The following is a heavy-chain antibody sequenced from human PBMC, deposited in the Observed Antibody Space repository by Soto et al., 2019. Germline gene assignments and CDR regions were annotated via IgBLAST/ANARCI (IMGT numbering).Heavy chain of an antibody. J-gene: IGHJ5*01. CDR1: GYTFTAYY. D-gene: IGHD3-10*01. V-gene: IGHV1-8*02. CDR2: MNPNSGNT. Sequence: ASVKVSCKPSGYTFTAYYIHWVRQAPGHGLEWMGWMNPNSGNTGYAQNFRGRVTMTQNTAIGTAYMELSSLRSDDTATYYCTRAYGAETFDFWGQGTRVTVSS. CDR3: TRAYGAETFDF.